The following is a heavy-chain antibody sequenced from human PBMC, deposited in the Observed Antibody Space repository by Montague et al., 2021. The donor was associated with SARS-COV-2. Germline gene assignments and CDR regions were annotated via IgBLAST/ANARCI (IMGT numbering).Heavy chain of an antibody. CDR3: ASGYYGLDV. Sequence: SGSTNYNPSLRSRVTIPVDTSKNQFSLKVNSVTAADTAVYFCASGYYGLDVWGQGTTVTV. J-gene: IGHJ6*02. V-gene: IGHV4-59*09. CDR2: SGST.